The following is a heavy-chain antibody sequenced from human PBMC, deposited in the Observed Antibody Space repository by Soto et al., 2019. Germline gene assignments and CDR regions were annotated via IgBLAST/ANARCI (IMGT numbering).Heavy chain of an antibody. V-gene: IGHV4-38-2*02. CDR2: IYHSGSS. Sequence: SETLSLTCTVSGYSISSGYYWRWIRQPPGKGLEWIGSIYHSGSSYYNPSLKSRVTILVDTSKNQFSLKLSSVTAADTAVYNCARQLFISDYFYYFDYWGQGALVTVSS. D-gene: IGHD4-17*01. CDR3: ARQLFISDYFYYFDY. J-gene: IGHJ4*02. CDR1: GYSISSGYY.